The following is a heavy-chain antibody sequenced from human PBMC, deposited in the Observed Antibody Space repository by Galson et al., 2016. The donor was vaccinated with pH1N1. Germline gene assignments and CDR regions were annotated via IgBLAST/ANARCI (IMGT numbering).Heavy chain of an antibody. Sequence: SLRLSCAASGFTFSDYWMSWVRQAPGKGLEWVANIKQDGSETYYVDSVKGRFTISRDNAKASLDLQINSLRVDDTALYYCVRGRGNCHGGNCLWGQGTLVTVSS. CDR2: IKQDGSET. J-gene: IGHJ4*02. CDR3: VRGRGNCHGGNCL. V-gene: IGHV3-7*05. CDR1: GFTFSDYW. D-gene: IGHD4-23*01.